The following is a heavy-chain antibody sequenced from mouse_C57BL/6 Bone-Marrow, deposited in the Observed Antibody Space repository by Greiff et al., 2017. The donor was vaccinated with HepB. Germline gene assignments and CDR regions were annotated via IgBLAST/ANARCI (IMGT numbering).Heavy chain of an antibody. Sequence: VQLQESGAELVKPGASVKLSCKASGYTFTEYTIHWVKQRSGQGLEWIGWFYPGSGSIKYNEKFKDKATWTANKSSSTVYMALSRLTSEDSAVYFCARHPYSSGYGYAMDYWGQGTSVTVSS. D-gene: IGHD3-2*02. CDR3: ARHPYSSGYGYAMDY. V-gene: IGHV1-62-2*01. J-gene: IGHJ4*01. CDR1: GYTFTEYT. CDR2: FYPGSGSI.